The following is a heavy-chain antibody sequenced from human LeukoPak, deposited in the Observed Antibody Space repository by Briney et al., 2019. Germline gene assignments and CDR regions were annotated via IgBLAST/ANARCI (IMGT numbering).Heavy chain of an antibody. J-gene: IGHJ4*02. D-gene: IGHD1-26*01. Sequence: PGGSLRLSCAASGCTFSSYAMSWVRQAPGKGLEWVSAISSSGSTIYYADSVKGRFTISRDNAKNSLYLQMNSLRAEDTAVYYCARVVGEYWAYYFDYWGQGTLVTVSS. CDR2: ISSSGSTI. V-gene: IGHV3-21*04. CDR1: GCTFSSYA. CDR3: ARVVGEYWAYYFDY.